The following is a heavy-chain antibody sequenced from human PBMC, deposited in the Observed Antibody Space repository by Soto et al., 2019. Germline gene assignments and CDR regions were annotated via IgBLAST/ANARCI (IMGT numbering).Heavy chain of an antibody. Sequence: PGGSLRLSFAASGFTFSNYAMTLVRQGPGKGLEWVSAISGSGGSAYYADSVKGRFTISRDNSKNTLYLQMNSLRADDSGVYYCAKDPYSGVLVPVAIGFDPWGPGTLVTVSS. CDR3: AKDPYSGVLVPVAIGFDP. J-gene: IGHJ5*02. CDR2: ISGSGGSA. CDR1: GFTFSNYA. V-gene: IGHV3-23*01. D-gene: IGHD2-2*01.